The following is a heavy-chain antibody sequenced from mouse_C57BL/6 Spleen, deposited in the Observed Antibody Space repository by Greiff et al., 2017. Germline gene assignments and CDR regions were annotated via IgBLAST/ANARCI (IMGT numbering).Heavy chain of an antibody. J-gene: IGHJ1*03. D-gene: IGHD1-1*01. V-gene: IGHV2-5*01. Sequence: QVQLLQSGPGLVQPSQSLSITCTVSGFSLTSYGVHWVRQSPGKGLEWLGVIWRGGSTDYNAAFMSRLSITKDNSKSQVFFKMNSLQADDTAIYYCAKNDGSSSWYFDVWGTGTTVTVSS. CDR2: IWRGGST. CDR3: AKNDGSSSWYFDV. CDR1: GFSLTSYG.